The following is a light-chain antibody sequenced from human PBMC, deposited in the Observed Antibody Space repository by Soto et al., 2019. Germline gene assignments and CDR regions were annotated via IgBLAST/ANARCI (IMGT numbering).Light chain of an antibody. CDR2: AAS. V-gene: IGKV1-17*01. CDR1: QAIRGD. CDR3: QQHNSYPRT. Sequence: DIQMTQSPSSLAASVGDRVTITCRASQAIRGDLGWYQQKPGQAPKRLIYAASSLQSGVPSRFSASGSGTEFTLTINSLQPEDFASYYCQQHNSYPRTFGQGTKVEIK. J-gene: IGKJ1*01.